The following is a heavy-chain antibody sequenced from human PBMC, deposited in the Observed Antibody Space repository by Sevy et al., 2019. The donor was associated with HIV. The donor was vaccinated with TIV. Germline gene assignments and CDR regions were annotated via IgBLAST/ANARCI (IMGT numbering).Heavy chain of an antibody. V-gene: IGHV4-61*01. D-gene: IGHD1-1*01. CDR2: ISYSGNT. J-gene: IGHJ6*02. CDR1: GGSVTSGNYY. CDR3: ARVREPIYCVGMDV. Sequence: SETLSLTCTVSGGSVTSGNYYWTWIRQPPGKGLEWMGYISYSGNTKYNPSLKSRVIISVDTSKTQCSLTLSSVTAADTAVYYCARVREPIYCVGMDVWGHGTTVTVSS.